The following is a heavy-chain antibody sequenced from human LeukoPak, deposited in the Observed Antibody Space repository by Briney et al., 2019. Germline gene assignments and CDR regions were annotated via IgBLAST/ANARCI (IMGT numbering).Heavy chain of an antibody. V-gene: IGHV3-23*01. CDR3: AKDYYYDSSGYSPFDY. CDR2: ISGSGGST. Sequence: PGGSLRLSCAASGFTFSSYAMSWVRQAPGKGLEWVSVISGSGGSTYYADSVKGRFTISRDNSKNTLYLQMNSLRAEDTAVYYCAKDYYYDSSGYSPFDYWGQGTLVTVSS. CDR1: GFTFSSYA. J-gene: IGHJ4*02. D-gene: IGHD3-22*01.